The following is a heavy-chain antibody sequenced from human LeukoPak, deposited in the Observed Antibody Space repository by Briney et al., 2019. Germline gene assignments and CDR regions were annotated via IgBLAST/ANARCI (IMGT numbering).Heavy chain of an antibody. V-gene: IGHV3-21*01. CDR3: AREGMVATFDY. CDR2: ISSSSSYI. Sequence: PGGSLRLSCAASGFTFSSYSMNWVRQAPGEGLEWVSSISSSSSYIHYADSVKGRFTISRDKAKNSLYLQMNSLRAEDTAIYYCAREGMVATFDYWGQGTLVTVSS. D-gene: IGHD5-12*01. CDR1: GFTFSSYS. J-gene: IGHJ4*02.